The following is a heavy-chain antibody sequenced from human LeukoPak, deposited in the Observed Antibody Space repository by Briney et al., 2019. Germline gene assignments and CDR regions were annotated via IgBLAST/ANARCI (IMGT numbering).Heavy chain of an antibody. CDR2: IYYSGST. J-gene: IGHJ4*02. V-gene: IGHV4-31*03. CDR3: ARGYSGYDWDYFDY. Sequence: SETLSLTCTVSGGSISSCGYYWSWIRQHPGKGLEWIGYIYYSGSTYYNPSLKSRVTISVDTSKNQFSLKLSSVTAADTAVYYCARGYSGYDWDYFDYWGQGTLVTVSS. D-gene: IGHD5-12*01. CDR1: GGSISSCGYY.